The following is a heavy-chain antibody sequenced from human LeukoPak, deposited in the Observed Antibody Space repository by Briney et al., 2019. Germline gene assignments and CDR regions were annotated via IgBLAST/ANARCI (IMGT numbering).Heavy chain of an antibody. J-gene: IGHJ3*02. V-gene: IGHV3-48*03. Sequence: HPGGSLRLSCAASGFTFSSYEMNWVRQAPGKGLEWVSYISSSGSTIYYADSVKGRFTISRDNAKNSLYLQMNSLRAEDTAVYYCARADPLGCGGDCYSPYTDAFDIWGQGTMVTVSS. CDR2: ISSSGSTI. CDR1: GFTFSSYE. D-gene: IGHD2-21*02. CDR3: ARADPLGCGGDCYSPYTDAFDI.